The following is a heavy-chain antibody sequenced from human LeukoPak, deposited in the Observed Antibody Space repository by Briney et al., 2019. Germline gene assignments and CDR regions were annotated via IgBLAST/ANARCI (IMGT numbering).Heavy chain of an antibody. Sequence: SETLSLTCTVSGGSISSYYWSWIRQPPGKGLEWIGYIYYSGSTNYNPSLKSRVTISVDTSENQFSLKLSSVTAADTAVYYCARSYSSGWSNWFDPWGQGTLVTVSS. CDR3: ARSYSSGWSNWFDP. CDR1: GGSISSYY. J-gene: IGHJ5*02. V-gene: IGHV4-59*01. D-gene: IGHD6-19*01. CDR2: IYYSGST.